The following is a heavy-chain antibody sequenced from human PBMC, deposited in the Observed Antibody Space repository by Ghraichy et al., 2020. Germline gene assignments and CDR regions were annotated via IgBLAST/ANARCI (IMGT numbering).Heavy chain of an antibody. CDR1: GFTFSSYS. CDR2: ISSSGNTI. D-gene: IGHD3-9*01. V-gene: IGHV3-48*04. J-gene: IGHJ3*02. Sequence: LSLTCAASGFTFSSYSMNWVRQAPGRGLEWVSHISSSGNTIYYADSVKGRFTISRDNAKNSLRLQMNSLRAEDTAVYYCASITIPEDAFDIWGQGTMVTVSS. CDR3: ASITIPEDAFDI.